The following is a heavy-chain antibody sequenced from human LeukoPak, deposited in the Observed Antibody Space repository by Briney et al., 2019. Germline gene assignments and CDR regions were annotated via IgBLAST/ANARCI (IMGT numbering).Heavy chain of an antibody. CDR2: INHSGST. Sequence: SETLSLTCAVYGGSFSGYYWSWIRQPPGKGLEWIGEINHSGSTNYNPSLKSRVTISVDTSKNQFSLKLSSVTAADTAVYYCARGIMDGYNLEGVDYWGQGTLVTVSS. J-gene: IGHJ4*02. D-gene: IGHD5-24*01. CDR3: ARGIMDGYNLEGVDY. CDR1: GGSFSGYY. V-gene: IGHV4-34*01.